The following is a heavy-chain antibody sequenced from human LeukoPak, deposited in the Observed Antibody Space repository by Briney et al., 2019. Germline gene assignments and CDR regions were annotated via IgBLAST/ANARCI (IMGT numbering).Heavy chain of an antibody. CDR1: GFTVSSNY. Sequence: GGSLRLSCAASGFTVSSNYMSWVRQAPGKGLEWVSVIYSGGSTYYADSVKGRFTISRDNSENTLYLQMNSLRAEDTAVYYCAKEGSYYYGMDVWRQGTTVTVSS. CDR2: IYSGGST. CDR3: AKEGSYYYGMDV. V-gene: IGHV3-53*01. J-gene: IGHJ6*02.